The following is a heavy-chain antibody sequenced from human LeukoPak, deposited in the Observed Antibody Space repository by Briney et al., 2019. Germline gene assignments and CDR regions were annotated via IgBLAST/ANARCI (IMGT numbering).Heavy chain of an antibody. CDR1: GYTFTSYA. CDR2: INAGNGNA. J-gene: IGHJ5*02. CDR3: AGIGSWYWDNWFDP. V-gene: IGHV1-3*01. D-gene: IGHD6-13*01. Sequence: ASVKVSCKASGYTFTSYAMHWVRQAPGQRLEWMGWINAGNGNAKYSQKFQGRVTITRDTSASTAYMELSSLRSEDTAVYYCAGIGSWYWDNWFDPWGQGTLVTVSS.